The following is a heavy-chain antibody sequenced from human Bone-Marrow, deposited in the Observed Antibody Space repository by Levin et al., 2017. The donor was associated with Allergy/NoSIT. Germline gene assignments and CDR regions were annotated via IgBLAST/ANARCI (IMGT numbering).Heavy chain of an antibody. J-gene: IGHJ4*02. CDR3: ARDEVVMATGRYCIDY. CDR1: GFTFRSFA. D-gene: IGHD4-23*01. Sequence: PGGSLRLSCAASGFTFRSFAMHWVRQAPGKGLEWVAYISYDGRNDFYAESVKGRFTITRDNSKNTLYMQMNSLRDEDTAVYYCARDEVVMATGRYCIDYWGQGTLVTVSS. V-gene: IGHV3-30*04. CDR2: ISYDGRND.